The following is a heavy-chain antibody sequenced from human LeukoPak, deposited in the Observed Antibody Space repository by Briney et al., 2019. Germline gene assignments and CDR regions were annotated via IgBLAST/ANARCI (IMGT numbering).Heavy chain of an antibody. J-gene: IGHJ4*02. Sequence: PSETLSLTCAVYGGSFSGYYWSWIRQPPGKGLEWIGEINHSGSTNYNPSLKSRVTISVDTSKNQFSLKLSSVTAADTAVYYCARFDYYDSSVGYWGQGTLVTVSS. CDR1: GGSFSGYY. CDR3: ARFDYYDSSVGY. D-gene: IGHD3-22*01. CDR2: INHSGST. V-gene: IGHV4-34*01.